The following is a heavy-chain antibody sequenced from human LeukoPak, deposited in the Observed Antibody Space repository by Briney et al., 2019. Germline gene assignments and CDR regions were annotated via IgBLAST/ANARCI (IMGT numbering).Heavy chain of an antibody. V-gene: IGHV4-39*01. CDR1: GGSIXXXXXY. J-gene: IGHJ4*02. CDR2: ISYSGST. CDR3: ARLRSYGXXXGIDY. Sequence: SLTXTVSGGSIXXXXXYWXXXXQXXGXGLXXXGSISYSGSTYYNSSLKSRLTISVDTSKNQFSLRLSSVTAADTAIYYCARLRSYGXXXGIDYWGQXTXVAXX. D-gene: IGHD4-23*01.